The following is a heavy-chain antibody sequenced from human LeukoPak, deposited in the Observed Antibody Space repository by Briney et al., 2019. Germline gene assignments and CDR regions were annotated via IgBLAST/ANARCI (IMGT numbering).Heavy chain of an antibody. CDR1: GFTFSSYG. V-gene: IGHV3-23*01. CDR2: ISGSGTST. D-gene: IGHD3-16*01. Sequence: GGSLRLSCAASGFTFSSYGMSWVRQAPGKGLEWVSAISGSGTSTYYADSVKGRFTISRDNAKNSLFLQMISLRVEDTAVYYCSGGSRFVDYWGQGTLVTVSS. J-gene: IGHJ4*02. CDR3: SGGSRFVDY.